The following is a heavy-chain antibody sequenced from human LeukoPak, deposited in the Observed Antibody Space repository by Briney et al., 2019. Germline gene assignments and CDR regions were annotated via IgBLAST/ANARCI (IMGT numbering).Heavy chain of an antibody. V-gene: IGHV5-51*01. CDR1: GYRFTTYW. Sequence: GESLKISCKDSGYRFTTYWIGWVRQMPGKGMEWMGIIYPGDSDTRYSPSFQGQVTISVDRSISTTYLQWSSLKASDTAMYYCARRGNYYGLDVWGQGTTVTVSS. CDR3: ARRGNYYGLDV. D-gene: IGHD3-10*01. CDR2: IYPGDSDT. J-gene: IGHJ6*02.